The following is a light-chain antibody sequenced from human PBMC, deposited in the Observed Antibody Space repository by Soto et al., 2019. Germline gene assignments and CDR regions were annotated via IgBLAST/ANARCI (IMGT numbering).Light chain of an antibody. CDR3: QSYDSSLSGWV. CDR2: GNS. Sequence: QSVLTQPPSVSGAPGQRVTISCTGSSSNIGALYDVHWYQQLPGTAPKLLIYGNSNRPSGVPDRFSGSKSGTSASLAITGLRAEGEAHYYCQSYDSSLSGWVFGGGTKLTVL. J-gene: IGLJ3*02. V-gene: IGLV1-40*01. CDR1: SSNIGALYD.